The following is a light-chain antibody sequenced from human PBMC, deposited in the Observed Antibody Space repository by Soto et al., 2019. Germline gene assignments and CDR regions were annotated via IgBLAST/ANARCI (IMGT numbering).Light chain of an antibody. Sequence: DIPMTQSPSSLSASVGDRVTITCRAGQYIGRYLNWYQQRPGKAPKLLIYAASSLHSGVPSRFSGSGSGTDFTLTISSLQPADFATYSCQQTYRTPLTFGGGTKVEIK. CDR2: AAS. V-gene: IGKV1-39*01. CDR3: QQTYRTPLT. CDR1: QYIGRY. J-gene: IGKJ4*01.